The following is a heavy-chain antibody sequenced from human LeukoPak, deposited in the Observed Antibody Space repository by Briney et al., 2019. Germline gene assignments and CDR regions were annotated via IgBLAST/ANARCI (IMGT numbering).Heavy chain of an antibody. Sequence: GGSLRLSCAASGFTFSNYWMHWVRQAPGKGLVWVSRIKGDGSSTTYADSVKGRFTISRDNARKMLYLQMNSLRAEDTAAYYCARDPDSGGYSTFQLWGQGTLVTVSS. CDR1: GFTFSNYW. CDR2: IKGDGSST. CDR3: ARDPDSGGYSTFQL. J-gene: IGHJ1*01. D-gene: IGHD3-22*01. V-gene: IGHV3-74*03.